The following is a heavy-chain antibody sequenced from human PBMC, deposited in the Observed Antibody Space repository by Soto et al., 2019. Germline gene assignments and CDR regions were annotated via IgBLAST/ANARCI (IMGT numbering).Heavy chain of an antibody. CDR2: IGTAGDT. J-gene: IGHJ3*02. D-gene: IGHD6-13*01. Sequence: ESGGGLVQPGGSLRLSCAASGFTFSSYDMHWVRQATGKGLEWVSAIGTAGDTYYPGSVKGRFTISRENAKNSLYLQMNSLRAGDTAVYYCAREGYLGAFDIWGQGTMVTVSS. V-gene: IGHV3-13*01. CDR1: GFTFSSYD. CDR3: AREGYLGAFDI.